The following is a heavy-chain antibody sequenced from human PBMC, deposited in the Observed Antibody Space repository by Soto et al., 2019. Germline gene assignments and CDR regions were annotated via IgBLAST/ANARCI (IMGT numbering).Heavy chain of an antibody. CDR3: AKGPEYDILTGCDY. Sequence: EVQLLESGGGFVQPGESLRLSCAVSGFTFSLSAMSWVRQAPGRGLEWVSSISGGGGSTEYADSVKGRFTISRDNSKDTVHLQMNSLRAEDTAVYYCAKGPEYDILTGCDYWGQGALVTVSS. J-gene: IGHJ4*02. V-gene: IGHV3-23*01. CDR2: ISGGGGST. CDR1: GFTFSLSA. D-gene: IGHD3-9*01.